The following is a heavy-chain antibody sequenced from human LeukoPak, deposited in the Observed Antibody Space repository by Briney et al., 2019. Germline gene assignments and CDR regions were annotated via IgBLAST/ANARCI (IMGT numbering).Heavy chain of an antibody. Sequence: PGGSLRLSCAASGFTVSSNYMSWVRQGPGKGLEWVSSISTSSSYIYYADSVKGRFTISRDNAKNSLYLQMNSLRAEDTAVYYCARPRGNVEMAAIPFDYWGQGTLVTVSS. CDR2: ISTSSSYI. D-gene: IGHD5-24*01. CDR3: ARPRGNVEMAAIPFDY. CDR1: GFTVSSNY. V-gene: IGHV3-21*01. J-gene: IGHJ4*02.